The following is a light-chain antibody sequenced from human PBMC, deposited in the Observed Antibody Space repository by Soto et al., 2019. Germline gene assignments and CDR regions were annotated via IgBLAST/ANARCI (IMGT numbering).Light chain of an antibody. CDR2: AAS. J-gene: IGKJ1*01. CDR1: QGIRND. CDR3: LQDYNYLRWT. Sequence: AIQMTQSPSSLSASVGDRVTITCRASQGIRNDLGWYQQKPGKAPKLLIYAASSLQSGVPSRFSGSGSGTDFTLTISSLQPEDFATYYCLQDYNYLRWTFGQGTKVDIK. V-gene: IGKV1-6*01.